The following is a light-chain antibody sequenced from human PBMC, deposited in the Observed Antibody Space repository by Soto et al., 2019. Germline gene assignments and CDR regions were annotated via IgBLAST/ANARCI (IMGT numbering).Light chain of an antibody. J-gene: IGKJ2*01. CDR1: QSISTW. CDR3: QQYETYYT. V-gene: IGKV1-5*03. CDR2: KAS. Sequence: DIQMTQSPSTLSASVGDRVTITCRASQSISTWLAWYQQKPGKAPNLLIYKASNLESGVPSRFSGSGSGTEFTLTISGLQRDDFAIYYCQQYETYYTFGQGTKLEIK.